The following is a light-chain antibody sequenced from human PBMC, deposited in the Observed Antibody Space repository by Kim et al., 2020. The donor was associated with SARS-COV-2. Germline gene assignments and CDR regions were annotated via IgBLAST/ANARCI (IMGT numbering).Light chain of an antibody. J-gene: IGLJ1*01. CDR3: SSYTSSSTLGV. CDR2: DVS. Sequence: QSITISCTGTSSDVGGYNYVSWYQQHPGKAPKLMIYDVSNRPSGVSNRFSGSKSGNTASLTISGLQAEDEADYYCSSYTSSSTLGVFGTGTKVTDL. V-gene: IGLV2-14*03. CDR1: SSDVGGYNY.